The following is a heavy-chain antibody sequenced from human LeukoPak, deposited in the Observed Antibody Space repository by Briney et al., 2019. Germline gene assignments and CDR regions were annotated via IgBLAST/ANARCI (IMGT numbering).Heavy chain of an antibody. CDR2: ISAYNGNT. D-gene: IGHD2-8*01. Sequence: ASVKVSCKASGYTFTSYDISWVRQAPGQGLEWMGWISAYNGNTNYAQKLQGRVTMTTDTSTSTAYMELRSLRSDDTAVYYCARDLGVLRVYDRPYYLDSWGQGTLVTVSS. J-gene: IGHJ4*02. V-gene: IGHV1-18*01. CDR3: ARDLGVLRVYDRPYYLDS. CDR1: GYTFTSYD.